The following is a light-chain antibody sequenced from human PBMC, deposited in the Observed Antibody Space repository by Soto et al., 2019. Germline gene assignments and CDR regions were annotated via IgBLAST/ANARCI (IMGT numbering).Light chain of an antibody. CDR3: QQYNNWPPWT. V-gene: IGKV3-15*01. CDR2: GAS. Sequence: RVMTQSPATLSLSPGERATLSCRASQSVSTNVAWYQQKPGQAPRLLIYGASTRATDIPARFSGSGSGTDFTLTISSLQSEDFAVNYCQQYNNWPPWTFGQGTKVEVK. J-gene: IGKJ1*01. CDR1: QSVSTN.